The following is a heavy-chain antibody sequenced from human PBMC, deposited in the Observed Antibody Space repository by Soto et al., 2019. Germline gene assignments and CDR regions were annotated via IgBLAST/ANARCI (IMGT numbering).Heavy chain of an antibody. J-gene: IGHJ4*02. CDR3: AREGSSSSHSYYFDY. V-gene: IGHV1-18*01. CDR2: ISAYNGNT. CDR1: GDTFTSYG. D-gene: IGHD6-13*01. Sequence: ASVKVSCKASGDTFTSYGISWVRQAPGQGLEWMGWISAYNGNTNYAQKLQGRVTMTTDTSTSTAYMELRSLRSDDTAVYYCAREGSSSSHSYYFDYWGQGTLVTVSS.